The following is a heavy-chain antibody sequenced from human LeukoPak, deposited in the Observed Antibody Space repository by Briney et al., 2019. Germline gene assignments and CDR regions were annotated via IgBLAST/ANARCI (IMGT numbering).Heavy chain of an antibody. CDR2: IYGGGDT. V-gene: IGHV3-53*01. J-gene: IGHJ3*02. CDR3: ARSHSSALAWGFDI. Sequence: PGGSLRLSCEVSGFLVSVNFMSWVRQAPGKGLECVSLIYGGGDTYYADSVRGRFTISRDNSKNTLYLQMNSLRADDTAVYYCARSHSSALAWGFDIWGQGTRVTVSS. D-gene: IGHD6-19*01. CDR1: GFLVSVNF.